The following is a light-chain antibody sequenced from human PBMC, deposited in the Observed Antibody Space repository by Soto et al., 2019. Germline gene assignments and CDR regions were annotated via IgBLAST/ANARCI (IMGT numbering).Light chain of an antibody. CDR3: QQYGSSPGT. Sequence: EIVLTQSPGTLSLSPGERATLSCRASQSVTSNYLAWYQQKPGQAPRLLLFGASIRDTGIPDRFSGSGSGTDFTLTSRILESEDFAVYYCQQYGSSPGTFGQGTKVEIK. J-gene: IGKJ1*01. V-gene: IGKV3-20*01. CDR1: QSVTSNY. CDR2: GAS.